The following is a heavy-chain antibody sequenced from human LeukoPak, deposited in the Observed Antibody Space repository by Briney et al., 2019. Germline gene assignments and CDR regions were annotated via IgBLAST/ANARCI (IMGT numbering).Heavy chain of an antibody. Sequence: GGSLRLSCAASGFTFSSYWMSWVRQAPGKGLEWVANIKQDGSEKYYVDSVKGRFTISRDNAKNSLYLQMNSLRAEDTAVYYCASLITMVRGVMEYWGQGTLATVSS. CDR2: IKQDGSEK. CDR3: ASLITMVRGVMEY. V-gene: IGHV3-7*01. J-gene: IGHJ4*02. D-gene: IGHD3-10*01. CDR1: GFTFSSYW.